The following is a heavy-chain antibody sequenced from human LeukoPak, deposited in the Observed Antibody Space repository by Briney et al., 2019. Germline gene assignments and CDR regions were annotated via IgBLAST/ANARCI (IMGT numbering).Heavy chain of an antibody. D-gene: IGHD2-15*01. Sequence: GGSLRLSRAASGFTFDDYAMHWVRQAPGKGLEWVSLFSGDGGSTYYADSVKGRFTISRDNSKNSLYLQMNSLRTEDTALYYCAKIPFCSGGSCYEPPDYWGQGTLVTVSS. CDR1: GFTFDDYA. CDR3: AKIPFCSGGSCYEPPDY. CDR2: FSGDGGST. V-gene: IGHV3-43*02. J-gene: IGHJ4*02.